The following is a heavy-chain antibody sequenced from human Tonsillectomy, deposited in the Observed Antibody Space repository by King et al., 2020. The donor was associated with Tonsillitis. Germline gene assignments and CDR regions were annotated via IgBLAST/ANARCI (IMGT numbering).Heavy chain of an antibody. CDR3: ARGRRGDSGGYYKNLYWNY. J-gene: IGHJ4*02. CDR2: IYYIGST. CDR1: GGAISSYY. Sequence: LQLQESGPGLVKPSETLSLTCTVSGGAISSYYWSWIRQPPGKGLEWIGYIYYIGSTNYNPSLKSRVTISVDTSKNQFSLKLSSVTAADTAVYYCARGRRGDSGGYYKNLYWNYWGQGTLVTVSS. D-gene: IGHD3-22*01. V-gene: IGHV4-59*01.